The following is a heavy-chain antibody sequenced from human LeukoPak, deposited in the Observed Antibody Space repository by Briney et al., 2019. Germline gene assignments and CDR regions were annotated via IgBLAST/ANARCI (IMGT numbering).Heavy chain of an antibody. CDR2: MNPNSGNT. J-gene: IGHJ6*02. CDR3: ARDLWFAASSPYGMDV. Sequence: ASVKVSCKASGYTFTSYDINWVRQATGQGLEWMGWMNPNSGNTGYAQNLQGRVTMTTDTSTSTAYMELRSLGSDDTAVYYCARDLWFAASSPYGMDVWGQGTTVTVSS. V-gene: IGHV1-8*02. CDR1: GYTFTSYD. D-gene: IGHD2-21*01.